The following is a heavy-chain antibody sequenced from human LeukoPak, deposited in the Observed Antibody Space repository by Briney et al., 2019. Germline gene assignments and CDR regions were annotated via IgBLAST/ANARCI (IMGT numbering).Heavy chain of an antibody. CDR2: ISASSTYI. Sequence: GGSLRLSCAASGFTFSSYSMNWVRQAPGKGLEWVSSISASSTYIYYADSVKGRFTISRDNAKNSLYLQMNSLRAEDTAVYYCARGRWYRSGGICYSSYFDYWGQGTLVTVSS. CDR1: GFTFSSYS. D-gene: IGHD2-15*01. J-gene: IGHJ4*02. CDR3: ARGRWYRSGGICYSSYFDY. V-gene: IGHV3-21*01.